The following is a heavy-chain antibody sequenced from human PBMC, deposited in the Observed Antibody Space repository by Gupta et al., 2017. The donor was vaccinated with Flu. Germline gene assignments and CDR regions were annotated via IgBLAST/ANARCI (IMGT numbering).Heavy chain of an antibody. V-gene: IGHV3-30*18. CDR2: ISDGGSNK. D-gene: IGHD3-10*01. J-gene: IGHJ4*02. CDR3: AKDLGGSGTYYTFES. Sequence: QVQLVESGGGVVQPGRSLRLSCVASGFPFSSFAMHWVRQAPGKGLEWVAVISDGGSNKNYADSVMGRFTISRDTSKNTLFLQMNSLRPEDAAVYYCAKDLGGSGTYYTFESWGQGTLVTVSS. CDR1: GFPFSSFA.